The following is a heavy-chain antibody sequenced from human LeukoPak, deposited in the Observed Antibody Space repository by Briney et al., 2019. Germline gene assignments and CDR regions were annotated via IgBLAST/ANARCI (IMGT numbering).Heavy chain of an antibody. J-gene: IGHJ4*02. D-gene: IGHD3-9*01. CDR3: ARQTGHYDILTGYYGPHYFDY. CDR1: GYTFTRYW. Sequence: GESLKISCKVSGYTFTRYWIGWVRQMPGKGLEWMGMIYPRDSDTRVSPSFQGQVTILVDKSISTAYLQWSSLKASDTAMYYCARQTGHYDILTGYYGPHYFDYWGQGTLVTVSS. V-gene: IGHV5-51*01. CDR2: IYPRDSDT.